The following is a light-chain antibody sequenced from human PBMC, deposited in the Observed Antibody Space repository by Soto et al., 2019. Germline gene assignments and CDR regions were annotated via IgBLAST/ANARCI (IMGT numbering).Light chain of an antibody. CDR3: QHYNNLPIT. Sequence: NRITQASCYLSAALGERGTITLQASQHITNSLTWYQQKPGQAPKLLIYDASNLDTGVPCRFSGSGSGTDFTLTISSLQSEDIAVYYCQHYNNLPITFGQGTKVDIK. V-gene: IGKV1-33*01. J-gene: IGKJ1*01. CDR2: DAS. CDR1: QHITNS.